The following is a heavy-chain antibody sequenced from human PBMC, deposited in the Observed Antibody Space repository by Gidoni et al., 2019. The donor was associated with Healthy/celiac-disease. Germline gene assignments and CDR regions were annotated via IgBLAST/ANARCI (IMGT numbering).Heavy chain of an antibody. CDR1: GGSISSGSYY. V-gene: IGHV4-61*02. CDR2: IYTSGST. CDR3: ARGHCGGDCYSEILDY. D-gene: IGHD2-21*02. J-gene: IGHJ4*02. Sequence: QVQLQESGPGLVKPSQTLSLTCTVSGGSISSGSYYWSWIRQPAGKGLEWIGRIYTSGSTNYNPSLKSRVTISVDMSKNQFSLKLSSVTAADTAVYYCARGHCGGDCYSEILDYWGQGTLVTVSS.